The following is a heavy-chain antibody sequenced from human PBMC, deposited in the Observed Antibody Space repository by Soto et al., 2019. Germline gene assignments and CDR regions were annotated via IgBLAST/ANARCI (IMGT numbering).Heavy chain of an antibody. CDR3: ATWHLREHAYDI. Sequence: LRLSCAAFGFTVSGKKYVAWVRQAPGKGLGWVSALYDLDGTYYADSVKGRFTTSSDSSRTTVYLQMNDLRPDDTAVYSCATWHLREHAYDIWGQGTTVTVS. J-gene: IGHJ3*02. V-gene: IGHV3-53*01. CDR2: LYDLDGT. CDR1: GFTVSGKKY. D-gene: IGHD3-10*01.